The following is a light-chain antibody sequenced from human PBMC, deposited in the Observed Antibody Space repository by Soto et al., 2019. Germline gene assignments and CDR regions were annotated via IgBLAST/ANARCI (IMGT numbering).Light chain of an antibody. CDR1: QSISSY. J-gene: IGKJ1*01. V-gene: IGKV1-39*01. CDR2: AAS. CDR3: QQSYSTPGT. Sequence: DIQMTQSPSSLSASVGDRVTTTCRASQSISSYLNWYQQKPGKAPKLLIYAASSLQSGVQSRFSGSGSGTDFTLTISSLQPEDFATYYCQQSYSTPGTFGQGTKVDIK.